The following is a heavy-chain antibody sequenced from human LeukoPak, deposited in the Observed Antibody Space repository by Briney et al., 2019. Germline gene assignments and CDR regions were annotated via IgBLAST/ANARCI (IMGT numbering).Heavy chain of an antibody. Sequence: VASVKVSCKASGYTFTGYYMHWVRQAPGQGLEWMGWISAYNGKTHNAQKLQGRVTMTTDTSTSTAYMELRGLRSDDTAVYYCARGNDYGDPRWFDPWGQGTLVTVSS. CDR2: ISAYNGKT. CDR3: ARGNDYGDPRWFDP. D-gene: IGHD4-17*01. V-gene: IGHV1-18*04. CDR1: GYTFTGYY. J-gene: IGHJ5*02.